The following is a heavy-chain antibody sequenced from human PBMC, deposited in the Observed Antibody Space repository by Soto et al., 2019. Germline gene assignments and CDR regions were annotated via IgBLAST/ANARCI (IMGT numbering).Heavy chain of an antibody. CDR3: ARGVDAGVDV. D-gene: IGHD1-1*01. J-gene: IGHJ6*02. Sequence: GASVKVSCKASGYTFTTYGINWVRQATGQGLEWLGWMSPNSGATGYAQKFQGRVTMTRDTSMTTAYMELSNLRSEDMAMYYCARGVDAGVDVWGQGTTVTVSS. V-gene: IGHV1-8*01. CDR1: GYTFTTYG. CDR2: MSPNSGAT.